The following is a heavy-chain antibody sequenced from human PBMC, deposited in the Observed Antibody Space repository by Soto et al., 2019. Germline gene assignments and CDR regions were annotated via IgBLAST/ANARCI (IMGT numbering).Heavy chain of an antibody. D-gene: IGHD6-13*01. J-gene: IGHJ4*02. V-gene: IGHV1-18*01. Sequence: ASVKVSCKASGYTFTSYCISWVRQAPGQGLEWMGWISAYNGNTNYAQKLQGRVTMTTDTSTSTAYMELRSLRSDDTAVYYCARELRITTTGPRPYDYWGQGTLVTVSS. CDR2: ISAYNGNT. CDR1: GYTFTSYC. CDR3: ARELRITTTGPRPYDY.